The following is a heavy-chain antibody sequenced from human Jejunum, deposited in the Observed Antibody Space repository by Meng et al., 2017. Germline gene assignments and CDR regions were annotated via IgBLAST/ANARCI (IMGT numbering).Heavy chain of an antibody. CDR1: GDSFSHTGAA. V-gene: IGHV6-1*01. J-gene: IGHJ4*02. CDR3: ARAGTGDTRYFDF. CDR2: TYYRSRWYT. D-gene: IGHD7-27*01. Sequence: SQTLSLTCAISGDSFSHTGAAWHWIRQSPSRGLEWLGRTYYRSRWYTDYGEPVKSRLTINPDTYTNQFSLQLTSVTPEDTAVYCCARAGTGDTRYFDFWGRGTLVTVSS.